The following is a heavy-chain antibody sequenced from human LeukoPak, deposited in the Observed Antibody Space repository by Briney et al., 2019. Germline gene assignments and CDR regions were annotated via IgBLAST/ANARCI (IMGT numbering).Heavy chain of an antibody. Sequence: GESLKISCKGSGYSLTRYWIGWVRQMPGKCLEWMGIIYPVDSDTRYSPSFQGQVTISADKSTNTAYLQWSSLKASDTAMYYCARHPQTYTSGWYLWDYWGQGTLVTVSS. V-gene: IGHV5-51*01. CDR1: GYSLTRYW. D-gene: IGHD6-19*01. CDR3: ARHPQTYTSGWYLWDY. J-gene: IGHJ4*02. CDR2: IYPVDSDT.